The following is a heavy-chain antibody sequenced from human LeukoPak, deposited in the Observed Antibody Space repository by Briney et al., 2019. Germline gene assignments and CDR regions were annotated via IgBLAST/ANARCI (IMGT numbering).Heavy chain of an antibody. V-gene: IGHV3-74*01. D-gene: IGHD5-18*01. CDR3: AKYLSVSHVYSYGFDY. CDR2: INSDGSST. Sequence: SGGSLRLSCAASGFTFSSYWMHWVRQAPGKGLVWVSRINSDGSSTSYSDSVKGRFTISRDNSKNTFYLQMNSLRAEDTAVYYCAKYLSVSHVYSYGFDYWGQGTLVTVSS. CDR1: GFTFSSYW. J-gene: IGHJ4*02.